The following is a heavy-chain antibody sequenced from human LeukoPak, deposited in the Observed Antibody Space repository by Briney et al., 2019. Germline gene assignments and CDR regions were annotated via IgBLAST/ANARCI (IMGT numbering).Heavy chain of an antibody. D-gene: IGHD6-13*01. J-gene: IGHJ4*02. Sequence: PGGSLRLSCAASGFTFSSYAMSWVRQAPGKGLEWVSAISGSGGSTYYADSEKGRFTISRDNSKNTLYLQMNSLRAEDTAVYYCAKDSLPGYSSSWNYFDYWGQGTLVTVSS. V-gene: IGHV3-23*01. CDR3: AKDSLPGYSSSWNYFDY. CDR1: GFTFSSYA. CDR2: ISGSGGST.